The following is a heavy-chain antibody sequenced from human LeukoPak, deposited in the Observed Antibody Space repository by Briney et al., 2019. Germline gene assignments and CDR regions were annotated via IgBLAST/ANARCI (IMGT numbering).Heavy chain of an antibody. CDR1: GFTFNYAW. CDR2: AVSEIDGGTT. D-gene: IGHD1-7*01. Sequence: PGGSLRLSCAASGFTFNYAWMSWVRQVPGKGLEWVGQAVSEIDGGTTDYATPVKGRFTISRDDSKSTLYLQMNSLKIEDTAVYYCTTDEDWNYARKDVWGQGATVIVSS. V-gene: IGHV3-15*04. CDR3: TTDEDWNYARKDV. J-gene: IGHJ6*02.